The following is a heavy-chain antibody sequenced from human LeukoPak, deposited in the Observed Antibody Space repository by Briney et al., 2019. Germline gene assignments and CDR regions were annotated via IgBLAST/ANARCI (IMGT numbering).Heavy chain of an antibody. J-gene: IGHJ4*02. CDR2: ISSSSGYM. V-gene: IGHV3-21*01. CDR1: GFTFSSYS. CDR3: ARVTRIAVAGTDY. Sequence: GGSLRLSCAASGFTFSSYSMNWVRQAPGKGLEWVSSISSSSGYMYYADSVKGRFTISRDNAKNSLYLQMNSLRAEDTAVYYCARVTRIAVAGTDYWGQGTLVTVSS. D-gene: IGHD6-19*01.